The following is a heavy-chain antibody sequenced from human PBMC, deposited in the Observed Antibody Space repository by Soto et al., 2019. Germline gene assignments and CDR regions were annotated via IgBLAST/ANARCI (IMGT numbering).Heavy chain of an antibody. CDR2: IIPIFGTA. D-gene: IGHD2-2*01. CDR1: GGTFSSYA. CDR3: ARDPYEYQPHDSYYGMDV. Sequence: QVQLVQSGAEVKKPGSSVKVSCKASGGTFSSYAISWVRQAPGQGLEWMGGIIPIFGTANYAQKFQGRVTITADESTSTAYKELSRLRSEDTGVYYGARDPYEYQPHDSYYGMDVLGQGTTVTVSS. V-gene: IGHV1-69*01. J-gene: IGHJ6*02.